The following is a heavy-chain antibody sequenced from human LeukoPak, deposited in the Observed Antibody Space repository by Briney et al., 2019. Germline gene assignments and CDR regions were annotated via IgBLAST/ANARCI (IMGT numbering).Heavy chain of an antibody. CDR3: ARGYYDFWSGYSSDAFDI. V-gene: IGHV1-2*02. J-gene: IGHJ3*02. Sequence: ASVKVSCKASGYTLTGYYMHWVRQAPGQGLEWMGWINPNSGGTNYAQKFQGRVTMTRDTSISTAYMELSRLRSDDTAVYYCARGYYDFWSGYSSDAFDIWGQGTMVTVSS. CDR1: GYTLTGYY. CDR2: INPNSGGT. D-gene: IGHD3-3*01.